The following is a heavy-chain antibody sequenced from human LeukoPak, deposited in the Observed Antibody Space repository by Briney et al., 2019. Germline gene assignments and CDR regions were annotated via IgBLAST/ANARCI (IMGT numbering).Heavy chain of an antibody. V-gene: IGHV3-23*01. D-gene: IGHD2-8*02. CDR3: AKDGAKLVKYYFDY. CDR1: GFTFSSYA. CDR2: ISGSGGST. Sequence: GGSLRLSCAASGFTFSSYAMSWVRQAPGKGLEWVSTISGSGGSTYYADSVKGRFTISRDSSKNTLYLQMNSMRAEGTAVYYCAKDGAKLVKYYFDYWGQGTLVTVSS. J-gene: IGHJ4*02.